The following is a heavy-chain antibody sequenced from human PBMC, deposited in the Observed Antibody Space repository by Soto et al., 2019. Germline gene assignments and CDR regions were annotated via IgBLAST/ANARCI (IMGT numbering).Heavy chain of an antibody. CDR3: ARDGLGAATRRFDP. J-gene: IGHJ5*02. CDR1: GGTFSSYT. V-gene: IGHV1-69*08. Sequence: QVQLVQSGAEVKKPGSSVKVSCKASGGTFSSYTISWVRQAPGQGLEWMGRIIPILGIANYAQKFQGRVTITADKXXSTAYMELSSLRSEDTAVYYCARDGLGAATRRFDPWGQGTLVTVSS. D-gene: IGHD2-15*01. CDR2: IIPILGIA.